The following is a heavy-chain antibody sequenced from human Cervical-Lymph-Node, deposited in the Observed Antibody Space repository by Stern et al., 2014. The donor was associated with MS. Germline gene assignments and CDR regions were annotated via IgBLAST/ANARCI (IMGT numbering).Heavy chain of an antibody. CDR2: IWYDGSNP. CDR3: ASAYSSSHYYFDY. J-gene: IGHJ4*02. CDR1: GFSFSRYA. V-gene: IGHV3-33*01. Sequence: GQLVESGGGVVQSGRSVRLSCAAAGFSFSRYAMHWVRQDPGKGLEWVGLIWYDGSNPYYADSVTGRFTISRDNFKNTLYLQMNSLRAEDTAVYYCASAYSSSHYYFDYWGQGTLVTVSS. D-gene: IGHD6-13*01.